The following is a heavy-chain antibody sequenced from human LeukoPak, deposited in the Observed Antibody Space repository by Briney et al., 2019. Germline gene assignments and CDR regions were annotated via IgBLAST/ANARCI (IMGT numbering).Heavy chain of an antibody. CDR1: GGSINSGGYS. D-gene: IGHD2-15*01. Sequence: SETLSLTCAVSGGSINSGGYSWSWIRQPPGKGLEWMVYIYHSGSTYYNPSLKSRLTISVDTSKNQFSLKLSSVTAADTAVYYCARGIRYCSGGSCYSVANPFDYWGQGTLVTVSS. CDR2: IYHSGST. CDR3: ARGIRYCSGGSCYSVANPFDY. J-gene: IGHJ4*02. V-gene: IGHV4-30-2*01.